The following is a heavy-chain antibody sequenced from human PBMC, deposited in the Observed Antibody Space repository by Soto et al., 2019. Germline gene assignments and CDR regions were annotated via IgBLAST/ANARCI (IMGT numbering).Heavy chain of an antibody. D-gene: IGHD5-12*01. V-gene: IGHV6-1*01. J-gene: IGHJ3*02. Sequence: SQTLSLTCAICGDSVSSNSAAWNWIRQSPSRGLEWLGRTYYRSKWYNDYAVSVKSRITINPDTSKNQFSLQLNSVTPEDTAVYYCASSVAGYDFGLRAFDIWGQGTMVTVSS. CDR2: TYYRSKWYN. CDR1: GDSVSSNSAA. CDR3: ASSVAGYDFGLRAFDI.